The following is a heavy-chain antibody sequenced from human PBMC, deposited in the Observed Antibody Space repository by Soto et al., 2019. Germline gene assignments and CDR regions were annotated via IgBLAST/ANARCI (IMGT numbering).Heavy chain of an antibody. J-gene: IGHJ6*02. D-gene: IGHD6-13*01. CDR2: IYYSGST. CDR3: ARGRESGSSYYYYYYYGMDV. CDR1: GGSISSYY. Sequence: SETLSLTCTVSGGSISSYYWSWIRQPPGKGLEWIGYIYYSGSTNYNPSLKSRVTISVDTSKNQFSLKLSSVTAADTAVYYCARGRESGSSYYYYYYYGMDVWGQGTTVTVSS. V-gene: IGHV4-59*01.